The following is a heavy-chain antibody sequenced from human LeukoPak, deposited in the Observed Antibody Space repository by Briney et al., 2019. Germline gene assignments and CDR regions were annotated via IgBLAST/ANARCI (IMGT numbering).Heavy chain of an antibody. CDR3: ARDNPPDY. CDR2: IKQDGSEK. V-gene: IGHV3-7*03. J-gene: IGHJ4*02. CDR1: GFTFSSSW. Sequence: PGGSLRLSCAASGFTFSSSWMSWVRQAPGKGLEWVANIKQDGSEKPYVESVRGRFTISRDNAKNSLYLQLNSLRAEDTALYYCARDNPPDYWGQGTLVTVSS.